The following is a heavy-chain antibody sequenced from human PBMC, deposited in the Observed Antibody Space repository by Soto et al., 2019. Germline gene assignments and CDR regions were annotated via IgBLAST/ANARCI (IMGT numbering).Heavy chain of an antibody. CDR3: AKAQLYYDILAGPDY. V-gene: IGHV3-21*05. D-gene: IGHD3-9*01. CDR1: GFTFSSYS. Sequence: PGGSLRLSCAASGFTFSSYSMNWVRQAPGKGLEWVSYISGTKSFTDYADSVKGRFTISRDNAKNSLFLQMNTLRAEDTAVYYCAKAQLYYDILAGPDYWGQGTLVTV. CDR2: ISGTKSFT. J-gene: IGHJ4*02.